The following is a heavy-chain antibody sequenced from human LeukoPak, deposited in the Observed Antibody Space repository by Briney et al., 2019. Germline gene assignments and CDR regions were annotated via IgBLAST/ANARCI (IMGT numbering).Heavy chain of an antibody. CDR3: ARDGPSVGVRYMDV. Sequence: SETLSLTCTVSGGSISSGGYYWSWIRQPPGKGLEWIGYIYHSGSTYYNPSLKSRVTISVDRSKNQFSLKLSSVTAADTAVYYCARDGPSVGVRYMDVWGKGTTVTVSS. D-gene: IGHD3-22*01. CDR2: IYHSGST. CDR1: GGSISSGGYY. V-gene: IGHV4-30-2*01. J-gene: IGHJ6*03.